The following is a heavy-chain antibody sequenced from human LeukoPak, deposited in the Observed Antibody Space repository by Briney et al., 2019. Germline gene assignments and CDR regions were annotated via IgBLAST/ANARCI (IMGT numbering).Heavy chain of an antibody. Sequence: SETLSLTCTVSGGSISSYYWSWIRQPPGKGLEWIGYIYYSGSTNYNPSLKSRVTMSVDTSKNQFSLKPSSVTAADTAVYYCARDDSGFDPWGQGTLVTVSS. CDR3: ARDDSGFDP. J-gene: IGHJ5*02. CDR2: IYYSGST. D-gene: IGHD2-21*01. CDR1: GGSISSYY. V-gene: IGHV4-59*12.